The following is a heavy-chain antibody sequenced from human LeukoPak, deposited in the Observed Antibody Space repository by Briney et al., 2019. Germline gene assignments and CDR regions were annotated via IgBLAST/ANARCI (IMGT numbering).Heavy chain of an antibody. V-gene: IGHV3-30*04. Sequence: GGSLRLSCAASGFTFSSYAMHWVRQAPGKGLEWVAVTSYDGNKKYYADSVKGRLIISRDNSKNTLYLQMNSLRPEDTAVYYCGRSTYYYDSSGYGVRQSDYWGQGTLVTVSS. D-gene: IGHD3-22*01. J-gene: IGHJ4*02. CDR1: GFTFSSYA. CDR2: TSYDGNKK. CDR3: GRSTYYYDSSGYGVRQSDY.